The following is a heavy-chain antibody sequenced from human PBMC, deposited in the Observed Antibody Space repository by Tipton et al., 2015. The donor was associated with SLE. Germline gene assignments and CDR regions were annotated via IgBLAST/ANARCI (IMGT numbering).Heavy chain of an antibody. Sequence: TLSLTCYVTGVSISNYYWTWIRQPPGKGLEWIANIHHSGRTYYNPSLKSRVTISMDTSKNQFSLKLSSVTAADTAFYYCARRWDTSTWDYWGQGTLVTVSS. D-gene: IGHD6-13*01. CDR1: GVSISNYY. V-gene: IGHV4-59*04. CDR3: ARRWDTSTWDY. J-gene: IGHJ4*02. CDR2: IHHSGRT.